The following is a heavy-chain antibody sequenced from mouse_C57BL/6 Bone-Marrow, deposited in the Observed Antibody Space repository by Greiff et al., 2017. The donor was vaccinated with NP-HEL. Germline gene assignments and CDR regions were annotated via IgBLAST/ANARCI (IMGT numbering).Heavy chain of an antibody. V-gene: IGHV5-2*01. CDR2: INSDGGST. CDR3: ARYYDYGGCYFDY. J-gene: IGHJ2*01. CDR1: EYEFPSHD. D-gene: IGHD2-4*01. Sequence: EVMLVESGGGLVQPGESLKLSCESNEYEFPSHDMSWVRKTPEKRLELVAAINSDGGSTYYPDTMERRFIISRDNTKKTLYLQMISLRSEDAALYYCARYYDYGGCYFDYWGQGTTLTVSS.